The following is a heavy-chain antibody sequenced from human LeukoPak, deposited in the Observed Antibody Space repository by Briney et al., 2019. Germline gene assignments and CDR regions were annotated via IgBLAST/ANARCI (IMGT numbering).Heavy chain of an antibody. CDR1: GGSFSGYY. J-gene: IGHJ4*02. Sequence: SETLSLTCAVYGGSFSGYYWGWIRQPPGKGLEWIGSIYYSGSTYYNPSLKSRVTISVDTSKNQFSLKLSSVTAADTAVYYCARQDYDILTGYSDYFDYWGQGTLVTVSS. CDR3: ARQDYDILTGYSDYFDY. D-gene: IGHD3-9*01. CDR2: IYYSGST. V-gene: IGHV4-39*01.